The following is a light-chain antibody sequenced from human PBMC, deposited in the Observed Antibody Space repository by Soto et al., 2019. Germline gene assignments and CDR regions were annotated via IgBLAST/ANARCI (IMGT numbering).Light chain of an antibody. CDR1: QGISSY. CDR2: AAS. CDR3: QQVNSYPIT. Sequence: DIQLTQSPSFLSASLGDRVTITCRASQGISSYLAWYQQKPGNVPKLLIYAASTLQSGVPSRFSGSGFGTQFTLTISSLQPEDFVTYYCQQVNSYPITFGQGTRLEI. V-gene: IGKV1-9*01. J-gene: IGKJ5*01.